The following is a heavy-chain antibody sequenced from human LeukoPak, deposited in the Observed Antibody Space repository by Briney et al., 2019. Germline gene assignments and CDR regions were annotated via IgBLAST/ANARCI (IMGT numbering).Heavy chain of an antibody. D-gene: IGHD4-23*01. CDR2: ISSSSSYI. J-gene: IGHJ1*01. CDR1: GFTFSSYS. V-gene: IGHV3-21*01. CDR3: ARDPDYGGNPGYFQH. Sequence: GGSLRLSCAASGFTFSSYSMNWVRQAPGKGLAWVSSISSSSSYIYYADSVKGRFTISRDNAKNSLYLQMNSLRAGDTAVYYCARDPDYGGNPGYFQHWGQGTLVTVSS.